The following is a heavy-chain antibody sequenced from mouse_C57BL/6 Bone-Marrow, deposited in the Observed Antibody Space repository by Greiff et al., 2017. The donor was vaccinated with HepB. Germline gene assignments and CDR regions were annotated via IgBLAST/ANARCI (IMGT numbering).Heavy chain of an antibody. CDR2: IYPGDGDT. CDR1: GYAFSSSW. V-gene: IGHV1-82*01. J-gene: IGHJ4*01. Sequence: QVQLKQSGPELVKPGASVKISCKASGYAFSSSWMNWVKQRPGKGLEWIGRIYPGDGDTNYNGKFKGKATLTADKSSSTAYMQLSSLTSEDSAVYFCARWGGYSLYYAMDYWGQGTSVTVSS. D-gene: IGHD2-3*01. CDR3: ARWGGYSLYYAMDY.